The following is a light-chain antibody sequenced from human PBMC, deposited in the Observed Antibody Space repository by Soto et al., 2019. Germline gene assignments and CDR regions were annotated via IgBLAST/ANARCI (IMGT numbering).Light chain of an antibody. CDR1: QSISGS. Sequence: DIQMTQSPSSLSASVRDRFAMTCRASQSISGSLNWYQQKPGKAPKLLIYGASTLQSGVPSRFSGSGSGTDYTLTISRLEPEDFAVYYCQQYGSSPRLTFGQGTRLEIK. CDR3: QQYGSSPRLT. CDR2: GAS. V-gene: IGKV1-39*01. J-gene: IGKJ5*01.